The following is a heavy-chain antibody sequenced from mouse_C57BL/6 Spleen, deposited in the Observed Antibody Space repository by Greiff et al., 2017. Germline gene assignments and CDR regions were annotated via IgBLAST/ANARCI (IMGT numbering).Heavy chain of an antibody. CDR2: ISYDGSN. D-gene: IGHD2-1*01. CDR3: ARDLPVGAMGY. J-gene: IGHJ4*01. CDR1: GYSITSGYY. Sequence: ESGPGFVKPSRSLSLTCSVTGYSITSGYYWNRIRQFPGNKLEWRGYISYDGSNTYNPSLKNRISITRYTAKNLFFLQLNSVTTEDTATYCCARDLPVGAMGYWGQETSVTFSS. V-gene: IGHV3-6*01.